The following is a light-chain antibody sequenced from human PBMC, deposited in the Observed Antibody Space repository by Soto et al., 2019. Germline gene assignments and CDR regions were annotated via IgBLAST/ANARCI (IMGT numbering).Light chain of an antibody. V-gene: IGKV3-20*01. CDR2: GAS. Sequence: EIVLTQSPGTLSLSPLERATLSCIASQSVSSSYLALYQQKPGQAPRLLIYGASSRATGIPDRFSGSGSGTDFTLTISRLEPEDFAVYYCQQYGSSRWTFGQGTKVAIK. CDR1: QSVSSSY. J-gene: IGKJ1*01. CDR3: QQYGSSRWT.